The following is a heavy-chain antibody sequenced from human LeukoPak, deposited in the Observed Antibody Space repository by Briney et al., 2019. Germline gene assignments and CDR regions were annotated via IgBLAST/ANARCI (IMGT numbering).Heavy chain of an antibody. CDR2: IWYGGSNK. V-gene: IGHV3-30*18. CDR3: AKDSSQTLGPYCSSTSCYNQLGHNWFDP. D-gene: IGHD2-2*02. J-gene: IGHJ5*02. CDR1: GFTFSSYG. Sequence: GRSLRLSCAASGFTFSSYGMHWVRQAPGKGLEWVAVIWYGGSNKYYADSVKGRFTISRDNSKNTLYLQMNSLRAEDTAVYYCAKDSSQTLGPYCSSTSCYNQLGHNWFDPWGQGTLVTVSS.